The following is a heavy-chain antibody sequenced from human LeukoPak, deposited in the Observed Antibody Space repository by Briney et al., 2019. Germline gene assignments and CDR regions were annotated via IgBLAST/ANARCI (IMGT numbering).Heavy chain of an antibody. CDR2: IYYSGST. Sequence: SETLSLTCTVSGGSISSSSYYWGWIRQPPGKGLEWIGSIYYSGSTYYNPSLKSRVTISVDTSKNQFSLKLSSVTAADTAVYYCARPRITYYYGSGAIDYWGQGTLVTDSS. CDR3: ARPRITYYYGSGAIDY. CDR1: GGSISSSSYY. J-gene: IGHJ4*02. V-gene: IGHV4-39*07. D-gene: IGHD3-10*01.